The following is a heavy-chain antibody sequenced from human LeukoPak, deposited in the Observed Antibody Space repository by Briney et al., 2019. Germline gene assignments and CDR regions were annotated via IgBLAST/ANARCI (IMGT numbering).Heavy chain of an antibody. CDR2: IYTSGST. D-gene: IGHD5-24*01. Sequence: PSQTLSLTCTVSGGSISSYYWSWIRQPAGKGLEWIGRIYTSGSTNYNPSLKSRVTMSVDTSKNQFSLKLSSVTAADTAVYYCASGRIKNGMDVWGQGTTVTVSS. CDR3: ASGRIKNGMDV. J-gene: IGHJ6*02. V-gene: IGHV4-4*07. CDR1: GGSISSYY.